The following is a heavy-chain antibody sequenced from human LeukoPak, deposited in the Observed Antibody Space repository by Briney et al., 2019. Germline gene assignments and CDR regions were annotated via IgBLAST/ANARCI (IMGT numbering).Heavy chain of an antibody. Sequence: SVKVSCKASGGTFSSYAITWVRQAPGQGLEWMGGIIPIFSKTNYAQKFQGRVTISTDESTNTAYMELSSLRSEDTAVYYCARAANGDVVFYMDVWGKGTTVTVSS. D-gene: IGHD7-27*01. CDR2: IIPIFSKT. CDR3: ARAANGDVVFYMDV. J-gene: IGHJ6*03. CDR1: GGTFSSYA. V-gene: IGHV1-69*05.